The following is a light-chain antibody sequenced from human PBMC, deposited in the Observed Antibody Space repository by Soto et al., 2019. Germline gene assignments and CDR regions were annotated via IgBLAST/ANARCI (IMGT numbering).Light chain of an antibody. Sequence: DIVMTQSPATLSVSPGYRATLSCRASQSVSSYLAWYQQKPGQAPRLLIYGVSTRATGIPSRFSGSGSGTEFTLTISSLQPDDFATYYCQHYNSYSEAFGQGTKVDIK. CDR3: QHYNSYSEA. CDR1: QSVSSY. CDR2: GVS. J-gene: IGKJ1*01. V-gene: IGKV3-15*01.